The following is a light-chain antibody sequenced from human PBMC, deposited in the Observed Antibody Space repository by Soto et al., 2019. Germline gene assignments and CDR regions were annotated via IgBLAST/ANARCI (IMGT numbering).Light chain of an antibody. CDR2: AAS. CDR1: RDISTW. CDR3: QQSDSFPWT. V-gene: IGKV1-12*01. J-gene: IGKJ5*01. Sequence: DIQMTQSPSSVSASVGDIVTITCRASRDISTWLAWYQQKPGTAPKLLIYAASSLQSGVPSRFSGSGSGTDFTLTISNLQPEDFATYYCQQSDSFPWTFGQGTRLDIK.